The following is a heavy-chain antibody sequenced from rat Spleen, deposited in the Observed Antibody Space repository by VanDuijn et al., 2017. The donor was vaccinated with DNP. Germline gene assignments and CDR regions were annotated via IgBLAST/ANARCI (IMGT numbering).Heavy chain of an antibody. J-gene: IGHJ2*01. CDR3: TTDFERGY. CDR2: MSPTTRSS. CDR1: GFSFSDSN. V-gene: IGHV5-27*01. D-gene: IGHD1-11*01. Sequence: EVQLVESGGGLVQPGRSLKLSCTASGFSFSDSNMAWVRQTPEKGLEWVACMSPTTRSSYYRDSVRGRFTVSRDDSTSTLYLQMDSLRSEDTATYYCTTDFERGYWGQGVMVTVSS.